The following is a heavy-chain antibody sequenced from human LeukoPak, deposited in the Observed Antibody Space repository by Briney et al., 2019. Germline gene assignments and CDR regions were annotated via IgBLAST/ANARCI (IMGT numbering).Heavy chain of an antibody. Sequence: SETLSLTCTVSGGSISSSSYYWGWIRQPPGKGLEWIGSIYYSGSTYYNPSLKSRVTISVDTSKNQFSLKLSSVTAADTAVYYCARHLARGWYGFCGLEGKGGMDVWGQGTTVTVSS. CDR3: ARHLARGWYGFCGLEGKGGMDV. CDR2: IYYSGST. D-gene: IGHD6-19*01. CDR1: GGSISSSSYY. J-gene: IGHJ6*02. V-gene: IGHV4-39*01.